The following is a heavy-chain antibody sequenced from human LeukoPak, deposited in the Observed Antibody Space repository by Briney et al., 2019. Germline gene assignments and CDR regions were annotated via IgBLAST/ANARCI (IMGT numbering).Heavy chain of an antibody. CDR2: ISNDGGGI. V-gene: IGHV3-23*01. J-gene: IGHJ5*02. CDR3: AKGGSGYFLDL. D-gene: IGHD5-12*01. CDR1: GFIFNNYG. Sequence: GGSLRLSCAASGFIFNNYGLIWVRQAPGKGLQWVSAISNDGGGITYADFEKGRFTISRDNSKNTLFLQMNSLRAEDTALYYCAKGGSGYFLDLWGQGTLVTVSS.